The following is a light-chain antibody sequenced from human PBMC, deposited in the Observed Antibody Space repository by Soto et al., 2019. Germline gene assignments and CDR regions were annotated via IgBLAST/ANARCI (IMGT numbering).Light chain of an antibody. Sequence: QPVLTQPPSASGSPGQSVTISCTGTSSDVGGYNYVSWYQQYPGRAPKLMIYEVTKRPSGVPDRFSGSKSGNTASLTVSGLQAEDAADYYCSSYAASNNFYFVFGGGTKLTVL. V-gene: IGLV2-8*01. J-gene: IGLJ3*02. CDR2: EVT. CDR3: SSYAASNNFYFV. CDR1: SSDVGGYNY.